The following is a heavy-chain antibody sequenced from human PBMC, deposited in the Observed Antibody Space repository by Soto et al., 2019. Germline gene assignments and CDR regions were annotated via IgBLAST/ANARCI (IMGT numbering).Heavy chain of an antibody. CDR2: IYYGGSI. J-gene: IGHJ5*02. CDR3: TGAYYDINGYSLDP. Sequence: PSETLSLTCTVSGGSISNYYWSWIRQPPGKGLEWIGYIYYGGSINYNPSLKSRVIISVDTAKNQFSLRLSSVTAADTAVYYCTGAYYDINGYSLDPWGQGTSVTVSS. V-gene: IGHV4-59*01. CDR1: GGSISNYY. D-gene: IGHD3-22*01.